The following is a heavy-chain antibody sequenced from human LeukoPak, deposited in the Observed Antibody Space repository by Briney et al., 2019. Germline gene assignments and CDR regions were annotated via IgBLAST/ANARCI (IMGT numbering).Heavy chain of an antibody. CDR3: ARRNVVRGVITAFDY. Sequence: SETLSLTCTVSGGSISSGSYYWSWIRQPAGKGLEWIGRIYTSGSTNYNPSLKSRVTISVDTSKNQFSLKLSSVTAADTAVYYCARRNVVRGVITAFDYWGQGTLVTVSS. V-gene: IGHV4-61*02. D-gene: IGHD3-10*01. CDR2: IYTSGST. CDR1: GGSISSGSYY. J-gene: IGHJ4*02.